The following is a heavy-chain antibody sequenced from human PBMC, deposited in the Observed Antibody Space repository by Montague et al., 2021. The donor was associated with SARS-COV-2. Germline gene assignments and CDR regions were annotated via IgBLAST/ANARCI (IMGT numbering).Heavy chain of an antibody. Sequence: SETLSLTRTVSGGPITNNIDYWAWIRQPPGKGLEWIGSIYYTGNTYYXPSLKSRVTISVVTSRNHFTLKLSSVTAAETAVYYCARLKRYFDSSGSPSAFDFWGQGTRVTVSS. V-gene: IGHV4-39*02. D-gene: IGHD3-22*01. CDR1: GGPITNNIDY. CDR2: IYYTGNT. CDR3: ARLKRYFDSSGSPSAFDF. J-gene: IGHJ3*01.